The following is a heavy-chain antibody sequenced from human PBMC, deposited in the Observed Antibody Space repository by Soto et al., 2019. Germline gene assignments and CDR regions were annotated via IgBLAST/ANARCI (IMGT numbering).Heavy chain of an antibody. CDR2: ISGSGYTSDTGPTI. Sequence: GALRLSCAASVFTFSSYEMIWVRQAPGKGLEWVSYISGSGYTSDTGPTIHYADSVKGRFTISRNNAKNSLYLQMNSLRVEDTAVYYCARVSQSFIEYFQHWGQGTLVTVSS. D-gene: IGHD3-16*02. V-gene: IGHV3-48*03. CDR3: ARVSQSFIEYFQH. J-gene: IGHJ1*01. CDR1: VFTFSSYE.